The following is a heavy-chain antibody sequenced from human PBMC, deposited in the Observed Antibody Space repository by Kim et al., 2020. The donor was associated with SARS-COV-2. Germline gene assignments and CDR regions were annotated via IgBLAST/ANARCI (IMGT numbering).Heavy chain of an antibody. CDR3: AKVRAGIVVGMIDY. D-gene: IGHD2-2*01. J-gene: IGHJ4*02. V-gene: IGHV3-7*03. Sequence: YVYSMKGRFTLSRDNAKTTLYLQMNSLRAEDTAVYYCAKVRAGIVVGMIDYWGQGTLVTVSS.